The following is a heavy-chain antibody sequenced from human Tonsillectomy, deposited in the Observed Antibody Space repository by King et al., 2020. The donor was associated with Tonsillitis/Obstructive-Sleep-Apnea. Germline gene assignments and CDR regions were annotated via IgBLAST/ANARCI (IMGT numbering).Heavy chain of an antibody. D-gene: IGHD3-22*01. CDR1: GFTFGDYA. Sequence: VQLVESGGGLVQPGRSLRLSCTASGFTFGDYAMSWVRQAPGKGLEWVGFIRSKAYGGTTEYAASVKGRFTISRDDSKSIAYLQMNSLKTEDTAVYYCTRGDYYDSSGYYCLFDYWGQGTLVTVSS. CDR3: TRGDYYDSSGYYCLFDY. CDR2: IRSKAYGGTT. V-gene: IGHV3-49*04. J-gene: IGHJ4*02.